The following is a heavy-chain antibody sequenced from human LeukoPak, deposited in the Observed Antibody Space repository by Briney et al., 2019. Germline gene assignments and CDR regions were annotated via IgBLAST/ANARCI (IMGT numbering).Heavy chain of an antibody. J-gene: IGHJ4*02. CDR3: ARDYSGSLDY. CDR1: GGSLSSAHG. D-gene: IGHD3-10*01. Sequence: PSETLSLTCTVSGGSLSSAHGWSWIRPPPGKGLEWIGYSQNSGCTNCNPSLKSRVTISVDTSKNQFSLKLSSVTAADTAVYYCARDYSGSLDYWGQGTLVTVSS. V-gene: IGHV4-61*01. CDR2: SQNSGCT.